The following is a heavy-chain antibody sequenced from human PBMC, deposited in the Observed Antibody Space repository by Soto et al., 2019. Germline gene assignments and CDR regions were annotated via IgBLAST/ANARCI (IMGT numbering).Heavy chain of an antibody. J-gene: IGHJ6*02. V-gene: IGHV1-46*01. CDR1: GYTFTSYY. CDR3: ASESLSTGHYYYYGMDV. D-gene: IGHD4-4*01. CDR2: INPSGGST. Sequence: QVQLVQSGAEVKKPGASVKVSCKASGYTFTSYYMHWVRQAPGQGLEWMGIINPSGGSTSYAQKFQGRVTMTRDTSTSTVYMELSSLRSEDTAVYYCASESLSTGHYYYYGMDVWGQGTTVTVSS.